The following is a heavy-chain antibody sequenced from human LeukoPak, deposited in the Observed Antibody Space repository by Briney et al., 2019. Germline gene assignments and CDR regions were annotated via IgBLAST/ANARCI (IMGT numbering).Heavy chain of an antibody. V-gene: IGHV3-74*01. CDR3: ARGTGYSVFDY. CDR1: GFTFSSYW. CDR2: INSDGSST. J-gene: IGHJ4*02. D-gene: IGHD5-24*01. Sequence: GGSLRLSCAASGFTFSSYWMNWVRQAPGKGLVWVSRINSDGSSTSYADSVKGRFTISRDNPKNTLYLQMNSLRGEDTAVYYCARGTGYSVFDYWGQGTLVTVSS.